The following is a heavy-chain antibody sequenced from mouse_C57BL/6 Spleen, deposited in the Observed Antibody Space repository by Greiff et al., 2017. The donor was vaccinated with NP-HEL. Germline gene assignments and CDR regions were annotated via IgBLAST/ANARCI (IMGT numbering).Heavy chain of an antibody. CDR3: ARERLRYYAMDY. V-gene: IGHV1-55*01. CDR2: IYPGSGST. D-gene: IGHD2-2*01. Sequence: QVQLQQPGAELVKPGASVKMSCKASGYTFTSYWITWVKQRPGQGLEWIGDIYPGSGSTNHNEKFKSKATLTVDTSSSTAYMQLSSLTSEDSAVYYCARERLRYYAMDYWGQGTSVTVSS. J-gene: IGHJ4*01. CDR1: GYTFTSYW.